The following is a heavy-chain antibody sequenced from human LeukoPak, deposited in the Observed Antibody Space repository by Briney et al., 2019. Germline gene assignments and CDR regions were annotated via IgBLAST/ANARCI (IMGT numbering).Heavy chain of an antibody. Sequence: PSETLSLTCTVSGGSISSYYWSWIRQPAGKGLEWVSYISSSSSTIYYADSVKGRFTISRDNAKNSLYLQMNSLRAEDTAVYYCAREYSSSSGGLDYWGQGTLVTVSS. CDR2: ISSSSSTI. V-gene: IGHV3-48*01. D-gene: IGHD6-6*01. CDR1: GGSISSYY. J-gene: IGHJ4*02. CDR3: AREYSSSSGGLDY.